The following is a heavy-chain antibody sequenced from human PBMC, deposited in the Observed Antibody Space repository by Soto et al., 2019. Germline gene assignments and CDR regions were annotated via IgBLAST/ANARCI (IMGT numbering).Heavy chain of an antibody. D-gene: IGHD5-12*01. CDR3: ARGGHDFAFDY. Sequence: TSETLSLTCTVSGGAMYAYYWSWIRQPPGKGLEWIGDIYYSGRTDYNPSLKSRVTISVDTSKSQFSLNLRSVTAADTAVYYCARGGHDFAFDYWGRGGLVTVSS. J-gene: IGHJ4*01. V-gene: IGHV4-59*01. CDR1: GGAMYAYY. CDR2: IYYSGRT.